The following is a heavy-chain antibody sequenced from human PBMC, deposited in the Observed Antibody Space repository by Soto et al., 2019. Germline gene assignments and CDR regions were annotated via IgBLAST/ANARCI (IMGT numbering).Heavy chain of an antibody. D-gene: IGHD3-22*01. CDR2: ISYDGSNK. Sequence: GGSLSLSCAASGFTFSSYGMHWVRQAPGKGLEWVAVISYDGSNKYYADSVKGRFTISRDNSKNTLYLQMNSLRAEDTAVYYCAKDLHDTYYYDSSGYYPTPDYWGQGTLVTVSS. CDR1: GFTFSSYG. CDR3: AKDLHDTYYYDSSGYYPTPDY. V-gene: IGHV3-30*18. J-gene: IGHJ4*02.